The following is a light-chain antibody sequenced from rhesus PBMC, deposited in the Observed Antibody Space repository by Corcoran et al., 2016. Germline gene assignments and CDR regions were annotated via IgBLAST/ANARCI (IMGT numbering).Light chain of an antibody. V-gene: IGKV1-37*01. CDR1: QGISSY. CDR3: QQYNSDPLT. J-gene: IGKJ4*01. CDR2: YAS. Sequence: DIQMTQSPSFLSASVGDRVTITCRASQGISSYLAWYQQKPGKGPKPLIYYASNLESGVPSRFSGSGSGTEFTLTISSLQPEDFAVYYCQQYNSDPLTFGGGSKVEIK.